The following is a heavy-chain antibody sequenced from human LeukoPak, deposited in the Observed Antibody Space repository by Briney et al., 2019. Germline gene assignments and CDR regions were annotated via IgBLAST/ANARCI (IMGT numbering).Heavy chain of an antibody. CDR3: ASYGLPLIAVAGWRD. J-gene: IGHJ4*02. CDR1: GGSISSGSYY. V-gene: IGHV4-61*02. CDR2: IYTSGST. Sequence: SETLSLTCTVSGGSISSGSYYWSWIRQPAGKGLEWIGRIYTSGSTNYNPSLKSRVTISVDTSKNQFSLKLSPVTAADTAVYYCASYGLPLIAVAGWRDWGQGTLVTVSS. D-gene: IGHD6-19*01.